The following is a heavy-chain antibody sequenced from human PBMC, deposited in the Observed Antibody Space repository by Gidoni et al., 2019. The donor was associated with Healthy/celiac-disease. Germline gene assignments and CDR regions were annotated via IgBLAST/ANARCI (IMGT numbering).Heavy chain of an antibody. CDR3: ARRGVVAPNHRDAFDI. CDR2: IYPGDSDT. V-gene: IGHV5-51*01. J-gene: IGHJ3*02. CDR1: GYRFPSYW. D-gene: IGHD2-15*01. Sequence: EVQLVQSGAEVKKPGESLKISCKGSGYRFPSYWIGWVRQMPGKGLEWMGIIYPGDSDTRYSPSFQGQVTISADKSISTAYLQWSSLKASDTAMYYCARRGVVAPNHRDAFDIWGQGTMVTVSS.